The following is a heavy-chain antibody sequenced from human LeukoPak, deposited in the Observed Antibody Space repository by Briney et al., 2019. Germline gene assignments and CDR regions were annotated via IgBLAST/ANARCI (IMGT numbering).Heavy chain of an antibody. CDR3: ARLITGTTTAFDI. J-gene: IGHJ3*02. D-gene: IGHD1-7*01. Sequence: ASVKVSCKASGYTFTSYDINWVRQATGQGLEWMGWMNPNSGNTGYAQKFQGRVTITRNNSISTAYMELSSLRSEDTAVYYCARLITGTTTAFDIWGQGTMVTVSS. CDR1: GYTFTSYD. V-gene: IGHV1-8*03. CDR2: MNPNSGNT.